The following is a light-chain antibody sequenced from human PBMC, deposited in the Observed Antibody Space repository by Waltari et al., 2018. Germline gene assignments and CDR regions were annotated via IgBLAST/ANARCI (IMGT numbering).Light chain of an antibody. V-gene: IGLV1-44*01. J-gene: IGLJ1*01. Sequence: QPALTQPPSASGTPGQWVSVPCSGSSSNIGSNAVNWYQQLPGMAPKLLIYYDNQRPSGVPDRVSGSKSGTSASLAISGLQSEDEADYICAAWDDSLSAYVFGTGTKVTVL. CDR3: AAWDDSLSAYV. CDR1: SSNIGSNA. CDR2: YDN.